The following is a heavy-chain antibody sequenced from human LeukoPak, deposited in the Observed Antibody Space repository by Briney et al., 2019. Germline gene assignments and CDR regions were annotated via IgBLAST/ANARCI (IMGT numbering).Heavy chain of an antibody. CDR3: ARVAAAAGPTAHVFDY. D-gene: IGHD6-13*01. CDR2: ISNDARKK. CDR1: GFTFRAYA. J-gene: IGHJ4*02. Sequence: GGSLRLSCVASGFTFRAYAIDWVRQAPGKGLEWVVRISNDARKKTYADSVRGRFNISRDNDKNTVLLQMNSLRAEDTAMYYCARVAAAAGPTAHVFDYWGQGTLVTVSS. V-gene: IGHV3-30*03.